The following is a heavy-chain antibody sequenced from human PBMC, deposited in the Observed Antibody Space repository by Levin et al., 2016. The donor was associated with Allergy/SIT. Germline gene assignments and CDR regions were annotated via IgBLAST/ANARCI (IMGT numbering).Heavy chain of an antibody. J-gene: IGHJ6*02. CDR1: GGSISSYY. V-gene: IGHV4-59*01. Sequence: SETLSLTCTVSGGSISSYYWSWIRQPPGKGLEWIGYIYYSGSTNYNPSLKSRVTISVDTSKNQFSLKLSSVTAADTAVYYCAREGRANYYYGMDVWGQGTTVTVSS. D-gene: IGHD2-15*01. CDR2: IYYSGST. CDR3: AREGRANYYYGMDV.